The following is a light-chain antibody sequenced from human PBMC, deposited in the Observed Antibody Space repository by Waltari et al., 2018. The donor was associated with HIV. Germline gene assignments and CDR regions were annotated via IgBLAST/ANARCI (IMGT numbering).Light chain of an antibody. CDR1: QSVSGN. V-gene: IGKV3-15*01. CDR3: QQYHHWPLT. CDR2: GAS. J-gene: IGKJ5*01. Sequence: EIMMTQSPGTLSVSPGERATLPFRASQSVSGNLAWYQQKPGQAPRLLIYGASTMATGMPARFSGSGSGTEFSLTISSLQSEDFAVYYCQQYHHWPLTFGQGTRLEIK.